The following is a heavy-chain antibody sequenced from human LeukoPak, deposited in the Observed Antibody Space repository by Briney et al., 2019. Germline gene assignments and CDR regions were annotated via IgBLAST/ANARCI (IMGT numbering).Heavy chain of an antibody. V-gene: IGHV1-69*01. CDR1: GGTFSSYA. CDR2: IIPIFRTA. CDR3: ASIPSITMVRGVHYYYYGMDV. D-gene: IGHD3-10*01. Sequence: SVKVSCKASGGTFSSYAISWVRQAPGQGLEWMGGIIPIFRTANYAQKFQGRVTITADESTSTAYMELSSLRSEDTAVYYCASIPSITMVRGVHYYYYGMDVWGKGTTVTVSS. J-gene: IGHJ6*04.